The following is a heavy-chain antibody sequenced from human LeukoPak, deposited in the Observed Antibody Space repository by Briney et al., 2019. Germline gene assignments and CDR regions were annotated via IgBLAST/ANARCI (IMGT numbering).Heavy chain of an antibody. J-gene: IGHJ4*02. CDR3: SRESGAFSPFGY. Sequence: PSETLSLTCGVSGXSISSTNWWSWVRQPPGQGLEWIGEISLSGVTNYNPSLKSRVTMSLGSSKNHLSLTLTSVTAADTAVYYCSRESGAFSPFGYWGQGTLVTVSS. CDR1: GXSISSTNW. D-gene: IGHD1-26*01. CDR2: ISLSGVT. V-gene: IGHV4-4*02.